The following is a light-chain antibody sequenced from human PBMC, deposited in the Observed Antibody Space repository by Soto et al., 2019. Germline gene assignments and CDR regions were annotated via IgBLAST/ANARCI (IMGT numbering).Light chain of an antibody. Sequence: DIQMTQSLSSLSASVGDTVTITCRASQSISNSLSWYQQKPGKAPKFLIYVASTLQRGVTSRFSGSGSGTDFTLTISSLQPEDVATYYCQQTFSPPYTLGHGTKLEIK. CDR1: QSISNS. CDR2: VAS. V-gene: IGKV1-39*01. J-gene: IGKJ2*01. CDR3: QQTFSPPYT.